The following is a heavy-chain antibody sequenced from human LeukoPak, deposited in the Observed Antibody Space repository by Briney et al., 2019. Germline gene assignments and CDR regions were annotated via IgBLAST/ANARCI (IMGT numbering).Heavy chain of an antibody. CDR1: ELIFGTYW. CDR2: IKQDGSDK. V-gene: IGHV3-7*01. D-gene: IGHD1-1*01. Sequence: GGSLRLSCAASELIFGTYWMTWVRQAPGKGLEWVANIKQDGSDKNYVDSVKGRFIISRDNAKNSLYLEMHFLRVEDTAVYYCATSSWNDGDGVFDYWGRGTLVTVSS. J-gene: IGHJ4*02. CDR3: ATSSWNDGDGVFDY.